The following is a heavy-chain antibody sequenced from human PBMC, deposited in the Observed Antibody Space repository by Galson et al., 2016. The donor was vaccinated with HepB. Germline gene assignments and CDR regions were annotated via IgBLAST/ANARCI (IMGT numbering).Heavy chain of an antibody. J-gene: IGHJ4*02. Sequence: SLRLSCAASEFSVSTNFIHWVRQAPGKGLEWVSLIYSGGNTYHADSVKGRFTISRDNGNNTLYLRKNSLREQDTAVYYCATAMTALDFWGPGTLVTVSS. V-gene: IGHV3-53*01. D-gene: IGHD2-2*01. CDR1: EFSVSTNF. CDR2: IYSGGNT. CDR3: ATAMTALDF.